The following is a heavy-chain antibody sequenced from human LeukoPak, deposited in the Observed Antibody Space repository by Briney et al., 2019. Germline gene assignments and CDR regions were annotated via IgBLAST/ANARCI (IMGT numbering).Heavy chain of an antibody. CDR1: GFSLSTSGMC. J-gene: IGHJ4*02. CDR3: ARRNYGSGSYYYDY. Sequence: SGPTLVNPPQTLTLTCTFSGFSLSTSGMCVSWIRQPPGKALEWVARIDWDDDKYYSTSLKTRLTISKDTSKNQVVLTMTNMDPVDTATYYCARRNYGSGSYYYDYWGQGTLVTVSS. V-gene: IGHV2-70*11. D-gene: IGHD3-10*01. CDR2: IDWDDDK.